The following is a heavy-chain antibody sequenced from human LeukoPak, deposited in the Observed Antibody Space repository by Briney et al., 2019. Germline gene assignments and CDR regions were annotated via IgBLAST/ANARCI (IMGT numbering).Heavy chain of an antibody. V-gene: IGHV4-59*08. J-gene: IGHJ3*02. D-gene: IGHD5-18*01. CDR2: IYYSGST. Sequence: SETLSLTCTVSGGSISSYYWSWIRQPPGKGLEWIGYIYYSGSTYYNPSLKSRVTISVDTSKNQFSLKLSSVTAADTAVYYWSSIRDKAMVGGAFDIWDQGTMVNVSS. CDR3: SSIRDKAMVGGAFDI. CDR1: GGSISSYY.